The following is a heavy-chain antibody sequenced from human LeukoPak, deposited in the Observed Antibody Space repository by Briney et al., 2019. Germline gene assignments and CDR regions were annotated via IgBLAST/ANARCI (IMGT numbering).Heavy chain of an antibody. CDR1: GSTFSSYW. V-gene: IGHV3-7*01. Sequence: GGSLRLSCAASGSTFSSYWMSWVRQAPGKGLEWVANIKQDGSEKYYVDSVKGQFTISRDNAKNSLYLQMNSLRAEDTAVYYCARDLRGVVPAAIRGEDYYDSSGELFDYWGQGTLVTVSS. J-gene: IGHJ4*02. D-gene: IGHD3-22*01. CDR2: IKQDGSEK. CDR3: ARDLRGVVPAAIRGEDYYDSSGELFDY.